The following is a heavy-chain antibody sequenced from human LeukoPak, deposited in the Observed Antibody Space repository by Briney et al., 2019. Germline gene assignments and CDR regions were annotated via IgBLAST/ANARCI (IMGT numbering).Heavy chain of an antibody. CDR1: GFTFSSYG. Sequence: PGRSLKLSCAASGFTFSSYGTHWVRQAPGKGLEWVAVIWYDGSNKYYADSVKGRFTISRDNSKNTLYLQMNSLRAEDTAVYYCAAHHGELGYFDYWGQGTLVTVSS. V-gene: IGHV3-33*01. D-gene: IGHD1-26*01. CDR3: AAHHGELGYFDY. CDR2: IWYDGSNK. J-gene: IGHJ4*02.